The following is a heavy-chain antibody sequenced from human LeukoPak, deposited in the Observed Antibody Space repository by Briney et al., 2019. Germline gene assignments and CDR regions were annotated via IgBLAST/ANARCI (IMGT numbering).Heavy chain of an antibody. Sequence: GGSLRLSCAASGFTFNSYWMHWVRQAPGKGLVWVSRINSDGSSTSYADSVKGRFTISRDNAKNTLYLQMNSLKAEDTAVYYCAREGGTPLWYYYYGMDVWGQGTTVTVSS. D-gene: IGHD2-15*01. CDR1: GFTFNSYW. CDR3: AREGGTPLWYYYYGMDV. J-gene: IGHJ6*02. CDR2: INSDGSST. V-gene: IGHV3-74*01.